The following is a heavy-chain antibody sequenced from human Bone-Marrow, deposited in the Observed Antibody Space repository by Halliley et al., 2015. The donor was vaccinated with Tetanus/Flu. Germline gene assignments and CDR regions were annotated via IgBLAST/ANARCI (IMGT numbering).Heavy chain of an antibody. J-gene: IGHJ4*02. Sequence: EWLGRTYYRSKWYDDYAVSVKSRATINPDTSKNHFSLQLNSVTPEDTAVYYCARGQSSGYYNYWGQGTLVTVSS. CDR3: ARGQSSGYYNY. V-gene: IGHV6-1*01. D-gene: IGHD6-19*01. CDR2: TYYRSKWYD.